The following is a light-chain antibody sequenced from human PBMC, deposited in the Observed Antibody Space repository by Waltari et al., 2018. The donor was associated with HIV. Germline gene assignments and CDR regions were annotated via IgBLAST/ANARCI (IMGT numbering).Light chain of an antibody. CDR1: GSNIGAGFD. Sequence: QSVLTQPPSVSGAPGQRVTISCTGSGSNIGAGFDVHWYQPLPGTAPKLLIVGHRHRPSGFRDRVPGSSSGTSASRAITGLHTEDEADYYCQSYDSSLSGWVFGGGTKLTVL. CDR3: QSYDSSLSGWV. CDR2: GHR. J-gene: IGLJ3*02. V-gene: IGLV1-40*01.